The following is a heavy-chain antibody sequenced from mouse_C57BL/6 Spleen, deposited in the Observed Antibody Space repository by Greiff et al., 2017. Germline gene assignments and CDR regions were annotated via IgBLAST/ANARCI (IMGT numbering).Heavy chain of an antibody. CDR3: ARGPYYYGSRGGYFDY. CDR1: GYTFTGYW. CDR2: ILPGSGST. Sequence: VKVVESGAELMKPGASVKLSCKATGYTFTGYWIEWVKQRPGHGLEWIGEILPGSGSTNYNEKFKGKATFTADTSSNSAYMQLSSLTTEDSAIYYCARGPYYYGSRGGYFDYWGQGTTLTVSS. V-gene: IGHV1-9*01. D-gene: IGHD1-1*01. J-gene: IGHJ2*01.